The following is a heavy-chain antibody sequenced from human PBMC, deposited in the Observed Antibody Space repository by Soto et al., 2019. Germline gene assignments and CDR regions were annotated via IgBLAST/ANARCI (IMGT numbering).Heavy chain of an antibody. V-gene: IGHV1-18*01. CDR2: ISAYNGNT. D-gene: IGHD3-10*01. Sequence: ASVKVSCKASGYTFTSYGISWVRQAPGQGLEWMGWISAYNGNTNYAQKLQGRVTMTTDTSTSTAYMELRSLRSDDTAVYYCARSGRSMVRGVITPGWFDPWGQGTLVTVS. J-gene: IGHJ5*02. CDR3: ARSGRSMVRGVITPGWFDP. CDR1: GYTFTSYG.